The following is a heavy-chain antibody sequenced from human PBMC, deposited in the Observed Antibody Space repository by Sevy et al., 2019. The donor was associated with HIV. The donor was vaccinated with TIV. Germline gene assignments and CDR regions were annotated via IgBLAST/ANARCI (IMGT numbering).Heavy chain of an antibody. CDR3: ARDRGEILRSAFDY. J-gene: IGHJ4*02. CDR2: ISYDGRNNK. V-gene: IGHV3-30*14. Sequence: GGSLRLSCAASGFTFSDYSMHWVRQAPGKGLEWVAVISYDGRNNKYNVDSVKGRFTISRDNSKNTLCLQMNSLRAEDSAIYYCARDRGEILRSAFDYWGQGALVTVSS. CDR1: GFTFSDYS. D-gene: IGHD3-16*01.